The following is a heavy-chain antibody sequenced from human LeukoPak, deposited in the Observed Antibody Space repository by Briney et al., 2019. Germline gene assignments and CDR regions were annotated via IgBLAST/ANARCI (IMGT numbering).Heavy chain of an antibody. CDR2: MKPNSGDT. CDR1: GYSFTNYD. V-gene: IGHV1-8*03. Sequence: ASVKVSCKASGYSFTNYDINWVRQAPGQGLEWMGWMKPNSGDTGYAQKFQGRVTFSRNTSISTAYMELTNLRSEDTAVYYRARCDYDTTINPNWFDPWGQGTLVTVSS. CDR3: ARCDYDTTINPNWFDP. J-gene: IGHJ5*02. D-gene: IGHD3-22*01.